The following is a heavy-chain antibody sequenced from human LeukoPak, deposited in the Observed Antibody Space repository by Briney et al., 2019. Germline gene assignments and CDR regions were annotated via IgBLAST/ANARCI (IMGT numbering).Heavy chain of an antibody. CDR3: AKEVWGSHHYFDS. D-gene: IGHD3-16*02. V-gene: IGHV3-30*18. J-gene: IGHJ4*02. CDR2: ISYDGSNQ. Sequence: PGRSLRFSCAASGFIFSSYGMHWVRQAPGKGLEWVAVISYDGSNQYYADSVKGRFTISRDNSKNMLYLQMNSLRAEDTAVYYCAKEVWGSHHYFDSWGQGTLVTVSS. CDR1: GFIFSSYG.